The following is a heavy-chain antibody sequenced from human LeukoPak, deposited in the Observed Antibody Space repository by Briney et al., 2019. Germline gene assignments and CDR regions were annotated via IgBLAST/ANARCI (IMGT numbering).Heavy chain of an antibody. CDR2: ISYDGSNK. CDR3: ARGYGDYDGWFDP. J-gene: IGHJ5*02. V-gene: IGHV3-30*03. CDR1: GFTFSSYG. D-gene: IGHD4-17*01. Sequence: GRSLRLSCAASGFTFSSYGMHWVRQAPGKGLEWVAVISYDGSNKYYADSVKGRFTISRDNSKNTLYLQMNSLRAEDTAVYYCARGYGDYDGWFDPWGQGTLVTVSS.